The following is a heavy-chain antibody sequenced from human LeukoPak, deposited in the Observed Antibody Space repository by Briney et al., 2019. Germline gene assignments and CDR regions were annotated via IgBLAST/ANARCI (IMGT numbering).Heavy chain of an antibody. Sequence: SETLSLTCTVSGGSISGYYWSWIRQPPGKGLEWIGYIYYSGSTNYNPSLKSRVTISVDTSKNQFSLKLSSVTTADTAVYYCARTYYYDSSGQVAFDYWGQGTLVTVSS. D-gene: IGHD3-22*01. CDR3: ARTYYYDSSGQVAFDY. CDR2: IYYSGST. V-gene: IGHV4-59*01. CDR1: GGSISGYY. J-gene: IGHJ4*02.